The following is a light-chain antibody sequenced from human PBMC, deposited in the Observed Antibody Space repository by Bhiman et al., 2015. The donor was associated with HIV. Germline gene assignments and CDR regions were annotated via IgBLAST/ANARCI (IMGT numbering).Light chain of an antibody. J-gene: IGLJ1*01. CDR3: TSYTVSASFV. V-gene: IGLV2-14*01. Sequence: QSALTRPASVSGSPGQSITISCTGTSSDVGGYNYVSWYQQHPGKAPKLMIYDVSQRPSGISSRFSGSKSGNTASLTISGLQAEDEADYYCTSYTVSASFVFGGATKVTVL. CDR2: DVS. CDR1: SSDVGGYNY.